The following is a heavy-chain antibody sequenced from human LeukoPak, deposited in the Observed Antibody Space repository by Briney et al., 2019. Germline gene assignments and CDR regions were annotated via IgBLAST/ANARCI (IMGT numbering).Heavy chain of an antibody. CDR3: ARDKRDYYDSGVYSPGYYYYMDV. D-gene: IGHD3-22*01. CDR2: IYHSGST. J-gene: IGHJ6*03. CDR1: GGSISSSSYY. V-gene: IGHV4-39*07. Sequence: PSETLSLTCTVSGGSISSSSYYWGWIRQPPGKGLEWIGSIYHSGSTYYNPSLKSRVTISVDTSKNQFSLNLRSVTAADTAVYYCARDKRDYYDSGVYSPGYYYYMDVWGKGIAVTVSS.